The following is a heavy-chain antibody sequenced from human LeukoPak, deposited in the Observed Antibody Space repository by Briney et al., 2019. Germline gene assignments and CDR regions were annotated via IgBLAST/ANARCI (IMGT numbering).Heavy chain of an antibody. V-gene: IGHV3-74*01. J-gene: IGHJ4*02. CDR3: TRDQVGTMPLDY. Sequence: GGSLRLSCAASGFTFSFHRIHWVRHVPGKGLEGISWINTDATRTDYVASVRGRFTFSRDNAESTVYLEMNSLRAEDTAVYYCTRDQVGTMPLDYWGQGTLVTVSS. CDR1: GFTFSFHR. CDR2: INTDATRT. D-gene: IGHD1-14*01.